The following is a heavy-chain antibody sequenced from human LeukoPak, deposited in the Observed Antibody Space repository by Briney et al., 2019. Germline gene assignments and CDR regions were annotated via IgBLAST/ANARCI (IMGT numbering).Heavy chain of an antibody. CDR2: INPNSGGT. V-gene: IGHV1-2*02. CDR1: GYTFIDYY. J-gene: IGHJ5*02. CDR3: ARETEEYYYDSGSYSLNWFDP. D-gene: IGHD3-10*01. Sequence: ASVKVSCKASGYTFIDYYMHWVRQAPGQGLEWMGWINPNSGGTNYAQKFQGRVTMTRDTSISTGYMELSRLRSDDTAVYYCARETEEYYYDSGSYSLNWFDPWGQGTLVTVSS.